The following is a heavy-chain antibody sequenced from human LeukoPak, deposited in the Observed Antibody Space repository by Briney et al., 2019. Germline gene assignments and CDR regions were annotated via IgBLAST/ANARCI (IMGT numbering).Heavy chain of an antibody. CDR3: ARGANWVSRILDF. CDR1: GFTFSAYR. D-gene: IGHD4/OR15-4a*01. J-gene: IGHJ4*02. V-gene: IGHV3-48*02. CDR2: ISSSSSTI. Sequence: GGSLRHFCAASGFTFSAYRMNWVRQAPGKGLEWVSYISSSSSTIYYVDSVKGRFTISRDNAKNSLYLQMNSLRDEDTAVYYCARGANWVSRILDFWGQVTLVTVSS.